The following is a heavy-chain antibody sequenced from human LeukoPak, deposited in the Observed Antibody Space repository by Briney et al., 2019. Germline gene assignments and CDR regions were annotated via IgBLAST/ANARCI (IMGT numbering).Heavy chain of an antibody. CDR2: INSDGSNT. CDR3: SNGIYRTSY. Sequence: AGTLRLSCAASGFTFSIYWMHWVRQAPGKGLVWVSRINSDGSNTSYPDPVKGRITISIDNAKNTLYLKMNSLRAEDTAVYYCSNGIYRTSYWGQGTLVTVSS. J-gene: IGHJ4*02. CDR1: GFTFSIYW. D-gene: IGHD4-11*01. V-gene: IGHV3-74*01.